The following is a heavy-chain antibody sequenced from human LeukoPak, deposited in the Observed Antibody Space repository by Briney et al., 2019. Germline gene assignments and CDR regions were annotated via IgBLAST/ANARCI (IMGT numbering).Heavy chain of an antibody. D-gene: IGHD6-13*01. J-gene: IGHJ4*02. CDR1: GGSMSSYY. Sequence: SETLSLTCTVSGGSMSSYYWSWIRQPPGKGLEYIGYIYYTGSTNYNPSLKSRVTISVDTSKNQFSLRLSSVTAADTAVYYCARDARAGNFDYWGQGILVTVSS. V-gene: IGHV4-59*01. CDR3: ARDARAGNFDY. CDR2: IYYTGST.